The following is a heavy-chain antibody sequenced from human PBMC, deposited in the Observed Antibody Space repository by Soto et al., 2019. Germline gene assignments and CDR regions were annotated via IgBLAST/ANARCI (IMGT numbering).Heavy chain of an antibody. CDR1: GYSFSSLD. D-gene: IGHD1-26*01. Sequence: QVQLVQSGAEVREPGVSVKVSCKASGYSFSSLDINWVRQTTGQGLEWMGWMQPRDGRTGYAQKFQGRVTMTRDTSINTAYMELSSLTSDDTAFYYCARGVTAGVDYWGQGTLVTVSS. CDR2: MQPRDGRT. V-gene: IGHV1-8*01. CDR3: ARGVTAGVDY. J-gene: IGHJ4*02.